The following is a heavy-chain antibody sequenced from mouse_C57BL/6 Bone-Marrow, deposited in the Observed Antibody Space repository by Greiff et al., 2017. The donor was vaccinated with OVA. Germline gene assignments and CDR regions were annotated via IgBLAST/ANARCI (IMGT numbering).Heavy chain of an antibody. CDR1: GFSLTSYA. D-gene: IGHD2-1*01. Sequence: VKVVESGPGLVAPSQSLSITCTVSGFSLTSYAISWVRQPPGKGLEWLGVIWTGGGTNYNSALKSRLSISKDNSKSQVFLKMNSLQTDDTARYYCARNGTALWYLYYFDYWGQGTTLTVSS. CDR3: ARNGTALWYLYYFDY. J-gene: IGHJ2*01. CDR2: IWTGGGT. V-gene: IGHV2-9-1*01.